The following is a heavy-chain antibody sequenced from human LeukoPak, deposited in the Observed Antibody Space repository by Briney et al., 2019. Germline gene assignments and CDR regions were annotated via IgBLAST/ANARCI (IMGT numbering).Heavy chain of an antibody. V-gene: IGHV3-74*01. CDR3: AREAKYRGNYYFDY. Sequence: GGSLRLSCAASGFTFSDYWMHWVRQVPGKGLEWVSRLNDGGTTTAYADSVKGRFTISRGNAKKTLYLQMNSVKVEDTAVYYCAREAKYRGNYYFDYWGQGTLVTVSS. CDR2: LNDGGTTT. D-gene: IGHD4-23*01. CDR1: GFTFSDYW. J-gene: IGHJ4*02.